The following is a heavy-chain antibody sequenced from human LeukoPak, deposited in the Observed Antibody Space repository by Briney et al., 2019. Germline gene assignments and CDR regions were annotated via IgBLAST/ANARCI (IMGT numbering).Heavy chain of an antibody. Sequence: GGSLRLSCAPSGFTFSSYEMNWVRQAPGKGLEWVSYISSSGSTIYYADSVKGRFTISRDNANNSLYLQMSRRRYEDTAVYYCARELSGGYFDYWGQGTLVTVSS. CDR2: ISSSGSTI. J-gene: IGHJ4*02. D-gene: IGHD7-27*01. V-gene: IGHV3-48*03. CDR1: GFTFSSYE. CDR3: ARELSGGYFDY.